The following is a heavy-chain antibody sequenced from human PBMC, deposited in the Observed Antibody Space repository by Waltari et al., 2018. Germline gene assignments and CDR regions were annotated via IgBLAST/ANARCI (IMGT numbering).Heavy chain of an antibody. CDR1: GGSISSYY. V-gene: IGHV4-4*07. D-gene: IGHD3-3*01. CDR3: ARDNRVLRFVGWLPAEDWFDP. J-gene: IGHJ5*02. CDR2: IYTSGST. Sequence: QVQLQESGPGLVKPSETLSLTCTVSGGSISSYYWSWIRQPAGKGLEWIGRIYTSGSTNYNPALKSRVTMSVGTSKNQFALKLSSVTAADTAVYYCARDNRVLRFVGWLPAEDWFDPWGQGTLVTVSS.